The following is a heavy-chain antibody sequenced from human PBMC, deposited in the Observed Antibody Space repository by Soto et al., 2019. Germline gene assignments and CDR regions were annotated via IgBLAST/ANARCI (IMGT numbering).Heavy chain of an antibody. V-gene: IGHV4-59*01. CDR2: IYSAGNT. J-gene: IGHJ6*02. Sequence: SETLSLTCTVSSGSITGYYWSWMRQPPGGGLEWIGYIYSAGNTLYTPSLQSRVTISVDTSKNQFSLNLRSVTAADTAVYYCARHDPVPKLQHGMGVWGQGAKVTVSS. CDR3: ARHDPVPKLQHGMGV. CDR1: SGSITGYY. D-gene: IGHD6-13*01.